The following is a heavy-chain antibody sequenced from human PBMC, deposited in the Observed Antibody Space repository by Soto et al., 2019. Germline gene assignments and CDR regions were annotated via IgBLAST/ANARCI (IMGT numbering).Heavy chain of an antibody. CDR2: IYYSGST. D-gene: IGHD6-19*01. CDR3: ERHDGFSSGWIFDY. V-gene: IGHV4-59*08. CDR1: GGSISSYY. J-gene: IGHJ4*01. Sequence: SETLSLTCTVSGGSISSYYWSWLRQPPGKGLEWIGYIYYSGSTNYNPSLKSRVTISVDTSNNQLSLKFRSVTAADTAVYYCERHDGFSSGWIFDYWGHGTLVTVSS.